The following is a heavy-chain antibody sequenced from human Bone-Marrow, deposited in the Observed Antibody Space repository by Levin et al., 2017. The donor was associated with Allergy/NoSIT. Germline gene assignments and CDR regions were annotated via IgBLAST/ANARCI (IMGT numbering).Heavy chain of an antibody. CDR3: ARDLLDCSSTSCYTRYYYGMDV. J-gene: IGHJ6*02. CDR2: ISSSGSTI. V-gene: IGHV3-48*03. CDR1: GFTFSSYE. D-gene: IGHD2-2*02. Sequence: GGSLRLSCAASGFTFSSYEMNWVRQAPGKGLEWVSYISSSGSTIYYADSVKGRFTISRDNAKNSLYLQMNSLRAEDTAVYYCARDLLDCSSTSCYTRYYYGMDVWGQGTTVTVSS.